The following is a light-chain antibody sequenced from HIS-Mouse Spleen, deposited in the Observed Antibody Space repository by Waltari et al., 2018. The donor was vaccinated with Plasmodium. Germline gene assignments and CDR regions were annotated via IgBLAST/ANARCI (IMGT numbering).Light chain of an antibody. CDR2: GKN. CDR3: NSRDSSGNHLV. V-gene: IGLV3-19*01. Sequence: SSELTQDPAVSVALGQTVRITCQGDSLRSYYASWYQQKPGQAPVLVIYGKNNPPSGIPDRFSGSSSRNTASLTITGAQAEDEADYYCNSRDSSGNHLVFGGGTKLTVL. J-gene: IGLJ2*01. CDR1: SLRSYY.